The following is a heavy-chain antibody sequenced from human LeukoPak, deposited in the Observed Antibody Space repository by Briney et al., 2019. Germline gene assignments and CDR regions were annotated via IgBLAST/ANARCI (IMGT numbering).Heavy chain of an antibody. CDR2: ISAYNGNT. CDR1: GYTFTSYG. J-gene: IGHJ6*03. CDR3: ARDYDCSSTSCYGYYYYYYMDV. V-gene: IGHV1-18*01. Sequence: GASVKVSRKASGYTFTSYGISWVRQAPGQGLEWMGWISAYNGNTNYAQKLKGRVTMTTDTSTSTAYMELRSLRSDDTAVYYCARDYDCSSTSCYGYYYYYYMDVWGKGTTVTISS. D-gene: IGHD2-2*01.